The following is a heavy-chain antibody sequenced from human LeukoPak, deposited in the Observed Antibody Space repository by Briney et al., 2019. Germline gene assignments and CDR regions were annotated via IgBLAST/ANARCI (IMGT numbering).Heavy chain of an antibody. D-gene: IGHD6-19*01. CDR3: ARSGYSSCCLTE. V-gene: IGHV4-59*01. CDR2: IYYSGST. CDR1: GGSISSYY. Sequence: PSETLSLTCTVSGGSISSYYWSWIRQPPGKGLEWIGYIYYSGSTNYNPSLKSRVTISVDTSKNQFSLKLSSVTAADTAVYYCARSGYSSCCLTEWGQGTLVTVSS. J-gene: IGHJ4*02.